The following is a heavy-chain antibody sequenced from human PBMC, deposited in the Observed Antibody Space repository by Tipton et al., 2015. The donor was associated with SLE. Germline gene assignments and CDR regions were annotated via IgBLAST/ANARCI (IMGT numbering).Heavy chain of an antibody. CDR3: ARSGGVVVPAAPVAYFQH. CDR2: INHSGST. CDR1: GGSFSGYY. J-gene: IGHJ1*01. D-gene: IGHD2-2*01. V-gene: IGHV4-34*01. Sequence: TLSLTCAVYGGSFSGYYWSWIRQPSGKGLEWIGEINHSGSTNYNPSLKSRLTISVDTSKNQFSLKLSSVTAADPAVYYCARSGGVVVPAAPVAYFQHWGQGTLVTVSS.